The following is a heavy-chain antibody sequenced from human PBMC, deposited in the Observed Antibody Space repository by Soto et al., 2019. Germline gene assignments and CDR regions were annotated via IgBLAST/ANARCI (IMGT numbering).Heavy chain of an antibody. Sequence: PSETLSLTCTVSGGSISRGDYYWSWIRQPPGKGLEWMGYIYYGGNTYYNPSLNSRLSISLDRSKNQFSLRLSSVTAADTAMYFCARGLGGDYGYSADYWRPGTLVTVSS. D-gene: IGHD2-15*01. J-gene: IGHJ4*02. CDR3: ARGLGGDYGYSADY. CDR1: GGSISRGDYY. CDR2: IYYGGNT. V-gene: IGHV4-30-4*01.